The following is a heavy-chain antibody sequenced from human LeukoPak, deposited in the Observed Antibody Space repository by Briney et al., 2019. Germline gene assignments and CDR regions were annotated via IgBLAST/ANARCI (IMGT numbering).Heavy chain of an antibody. Sequence: ASVKVSCKASGYTFTSYGISWVRQAPGQGLEWMGWISAYNGNTNYAQKFQGRVTMTRDTSISTAYMELSRLRSDDTAVYYCARELSSSSGTFAFDIWGQGTMVTVSS. J-gene: IGHJ3*02. CDR3: ARELSSSSGTFAFDI. V-gene: IGHV1-18*01. CDR2: ISAYNGNT. CDR1: GYTFTSYG. D-gene: IGHD6-6*01.